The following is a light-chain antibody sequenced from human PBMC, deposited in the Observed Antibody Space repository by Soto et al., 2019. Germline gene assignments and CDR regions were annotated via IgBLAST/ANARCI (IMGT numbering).Light chain of an antibody. J-gene: IGKJ1*01. CDR3: QQYGSSPPVT. CDR2: GAS. CDR1: QRLSSN. V-gene: IGKV3-20*01. Sequence: TQSPLTLSVTPGERVTLSCRDSQRLSSNLAWYQQRPGQAPRLLIYGASSRATGIPARFSGSGSGTDFTLTISRLEPEDFAVYYCQQYGSSPPVTFGQGTKVDIK.